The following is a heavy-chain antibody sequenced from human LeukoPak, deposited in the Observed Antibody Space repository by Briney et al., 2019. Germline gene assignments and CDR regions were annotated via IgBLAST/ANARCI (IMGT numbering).Heavy chain of an antibody. CDR1: GFTFSSYG. D-gene: IGHD3-9*01. CDR3: ARASSKQLAGYLPDGFDI. J-gene: IGHJ3*02. V-gene: IGHV3-30*03. CDR2: TVYDGSNK. Sequence: GGSLRLSCAASGFTFSSYGMHWVRQAPGKGLEWVALTVYDGSNKYDESSKHYADSVKGRFTISRDNSKNTLYLQLNSLRAEDTAVYYCARASSKQLAGYLPDGFDIWGQGTMVTVSS.